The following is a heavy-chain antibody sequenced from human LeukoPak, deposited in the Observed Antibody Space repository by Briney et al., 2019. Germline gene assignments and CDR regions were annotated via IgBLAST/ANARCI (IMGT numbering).Heavy chain of an antibody. V-gene: IGHV4-39*01. D-gene: IGHD2-15*01. CDR1: GGSISESNYY. Sequence: PSETLSLTCSVSGGSISESNYYWGWIRQPPGKGLEWIGSIYFSGNTYHNSSLKSRVTISVDTSKNQFSLKLNSVTAADTAVYYCARQARYCSGGSCRAIDYWGQGTLVTVSS. J-gene: IGHJ4*02. CDR3: ARQARYCSGGSCRAIDY. CDR2: IYFSGNT.